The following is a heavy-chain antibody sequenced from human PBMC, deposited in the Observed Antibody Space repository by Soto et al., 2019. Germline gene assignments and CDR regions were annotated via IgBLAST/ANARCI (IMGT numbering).Heavy chain of an antibody. V-gene: IGHV3-20*04. J-gene: IGHJ4*02. Sequence: GGSLRLSCAASGFTFDNYGMSWVRQAPGKGLEWVSGINWNGGSTGYADSVKGRFTISRDNAKNSLYLQMNSLRAEDTALYYCARVPNSGSYFDYWGQGTLVTVSS. CDR1: GFTFDNYG. CDR2: INWNGGST. D-gene: IGHD1-26*01. CDR3: ARVPNSGSYFDY.